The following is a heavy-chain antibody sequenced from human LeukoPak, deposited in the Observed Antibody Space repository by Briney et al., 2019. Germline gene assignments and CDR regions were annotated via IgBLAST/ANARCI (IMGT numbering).Heavy chain of an antibody. CDR1: GYTFTGYY. V-gene: IGHV1-2*02. CDR2: INPNSGGT. Sequence: GSVKVSCKASGYTFTGYYMHWVRQAPGQGLEWMGWINPNSGGTNYAQKFQGRVTMTRDTSISTAYMELSRLRSDDTAVYYCAREYYYGSETSYYYHMDVWGKGTTVTVSS. D-gene: IGHD3-10*01. CDR3: AREYYYGSETSYYYHMDV. J-gene: IGHJ6*03.